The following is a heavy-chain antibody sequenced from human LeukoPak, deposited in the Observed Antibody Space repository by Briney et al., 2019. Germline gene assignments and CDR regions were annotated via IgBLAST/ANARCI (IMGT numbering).Heavy chain of an antibody. CDR3: ARGLVGGAFDI. V-gene: IGHV4-4*02. CDR1: GGSISSSNW. Sequence: SETLSLTCAVSGGSISSSNWWSWVRQPPGKGLEWIGEIYHSGGTNYNPSLKSRVTISVDKPKNQFSLKLSSVTAADTAVYYCARGLVGGAFDIWGQGTMVTVSS. CDR2: IYHSGGT. D-gene: IGHD1-26*01. J-gene: IGHJ3*02.